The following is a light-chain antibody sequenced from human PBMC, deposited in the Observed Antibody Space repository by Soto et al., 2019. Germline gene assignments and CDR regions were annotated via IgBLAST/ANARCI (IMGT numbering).Light chain of an antibody. CDR3: QHYYNYPWT. CDR1: QDIHNY. J-gene: IGKJ1*01. V-gene: IGKV1-8*01. Sequence: AVLLTQSPSSFSASTGDRATITCRASQDIHNYLAWYQQVPGKAPKLLLYAASILPTGVPSRFSGSGSGTDFTPTIDGQQAEYFATYFRQHYYNYPWTFGQGTTV. CDR2: AAS.